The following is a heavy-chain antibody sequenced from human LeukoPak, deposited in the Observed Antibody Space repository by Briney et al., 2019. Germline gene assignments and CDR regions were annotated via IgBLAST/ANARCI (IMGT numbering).Heavy chain of an antibody. CDR2: IYYSGST. V-gene: IGHV4-59*01. J-gene: IGHJ5*02. CDR1: GGSISSYY. CDR3: ARDRTYCSGGSCGVFDP. Sequence: SETLSLTCTVSGGSISSYYWSWIRQPPGKGLEWIGYIYYSGSTNYNPSLKSRVTISVDTSKNQFSLKLSSVTAAHTAVYYCARDRTYCSGGSCGVFDPWGQGTLVTVSS. D-gene: IGHD2-15*01.